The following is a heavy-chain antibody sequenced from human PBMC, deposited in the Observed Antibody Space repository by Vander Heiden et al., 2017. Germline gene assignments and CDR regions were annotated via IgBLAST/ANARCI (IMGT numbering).Heavy chain of an antibody. CDR1: ESTLSNYG. J-gene: IGHJ4*02. D-gene: IGHD3-22*01. V-gene: IGHV3-30*18. CDR2: ISFDGSDK. CDR3: AKDNYYDTTDYFPFED. Sequence: QVQLVASGGGVVQPGRSLRLSCAASESTLSNYGMHWVRQAPGEGLEWVAGISFDGSDKYYADSVKGRFIISRDNSKNTVYLEMNSLRAEDTAVYYCAKDNYYDTTDYFPFEDWGQGTLVTVSS.